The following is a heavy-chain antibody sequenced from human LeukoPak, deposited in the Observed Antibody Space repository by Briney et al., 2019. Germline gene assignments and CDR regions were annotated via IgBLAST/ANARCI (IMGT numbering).Heavy chain of an antibody. Sequence: PGGSLRLSCAASGFTFSSYGMHWVRQAPGKGLEWVAVISYDGSNKYYADSAKGRFTISRDNSKNTLYLQMNSLRAEDTAVYYCARPVDFWSGSWFDPWGQGTLVTVSS. D-gene: IGHD3-3*01. J-gene: IGHJ5*02. CDR3: ARPVDFWSGSWFDP. V-gene: IGHV3-30*03. CDR2: ISYDGSNK. CDR1: GFTFSSYG.